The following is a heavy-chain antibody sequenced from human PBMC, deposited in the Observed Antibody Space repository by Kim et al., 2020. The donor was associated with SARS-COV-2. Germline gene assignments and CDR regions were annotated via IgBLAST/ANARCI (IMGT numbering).Heavy chain of an antibody. CDR3: ARDRPRGYYYYGMDV. Sequence: GGSLRLSCAASGFTFSSYSMNWVRQAPGKGLEWVSSISSSSSYIYYADSVKGRFTISRDNAKNSLYLQMNSLRAEDTAVYYCARDRPRGYYYYGMDVWGRGNAVTVS. CDR2: ISSSSSYI. J-gene: IGHJ6*02. CDR1: GFTFSSYS. V-gene: IGHV3-21*01. D-gene: IGHD3-16*01.